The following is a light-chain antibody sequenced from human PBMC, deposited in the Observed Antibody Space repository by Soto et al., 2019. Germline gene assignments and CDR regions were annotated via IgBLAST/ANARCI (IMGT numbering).Light chain of an antibody. CDR2: DTS. J-gene: IGKJ1*01. Sequence: EIVLTQSPGTLSLSPGERATLSCRASQTLSNSFIAWYQQKPGQAPRLLIYDTSSRATGVPDRYSASGSGTEFTLSIGSLQSEDFAVYYCQQYNDWPPTFGQGTKVDIK. V-gene: IGKV3-20*01. CDR3: QQYNDWPPT. CDR1: QTLSNSF.